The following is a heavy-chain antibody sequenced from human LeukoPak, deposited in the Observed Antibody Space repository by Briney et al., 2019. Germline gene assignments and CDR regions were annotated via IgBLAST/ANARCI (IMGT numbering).Heavy chain of an antibody. D-gene: IGHD5-12*01. Sequence: SETLSLTCTVSGGSISTSDSYWGWIRQPPGQGLECIGYIYHTGSTYYNPSLKNRVIISIDTSKDQFSLKLSSVTAADTAVYYCARVSGYSRSNFDYCGQGTLVTVSS. CDR1: GGSISTSDSY. J-gene: IGHJ4*02. V-gene: IGHV4-39*07. CDR3: ARVSGYSRSNFDY. CDR2: IYHTGST.